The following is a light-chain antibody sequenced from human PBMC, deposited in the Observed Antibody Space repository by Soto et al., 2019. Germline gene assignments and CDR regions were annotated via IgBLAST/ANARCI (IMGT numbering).Light chain of an antibody. CDR3: QQYGSSPRA. J-gene: IGKJ4*01. CDR1: RSVSSY. CDR2: GAS. V-gene: IGKV3-20*01. Sequence: EIVLTQSPATLSLSPGERATLSCRASRSVSSYLAWYQQKPGQAPRLLIYGASSRATGIPDRFSGSGSGTDFTLAISRLEPEDFAVYYCQQYGSSPRAFGGGTKVDIK.